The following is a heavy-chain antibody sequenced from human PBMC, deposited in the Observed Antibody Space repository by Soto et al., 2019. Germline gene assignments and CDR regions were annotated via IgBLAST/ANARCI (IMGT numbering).Heavy chain of an antibody. J-gene: IGHJ5*02. D-gene: IGHD3-22*01. Sequence: GGSLRLSCAASGFTFSSYGMHWVRQAPGKGLEWVAVIWYDGSNKYYADSVKGRFTISRDNSKNTLYLQMNSLRAEDTAVYYCARDSEGYYDSSGSNWFDPWGQGTLVTVSS. CDR3: ARDSEGYYDSSGSNWFDP. V-gene: IGHV3-33*01. CDR2: IWYDGSNK. CDR1: GFTFSSYG.